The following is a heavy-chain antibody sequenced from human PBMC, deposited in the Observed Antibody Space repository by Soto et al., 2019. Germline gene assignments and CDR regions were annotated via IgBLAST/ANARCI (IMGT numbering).Heavy chain of an antibody. D-gene: IGHD2-2*01. V-gene: IGHV1-18*01. Sequence: ASVKVSCKASGYTFTSYGISWVRQAPGQGLEWMGWISAYNGNTNYAQKLQGRVTMTTDTSTSTAYMELRSLRSDDTAVHYCARSPIVVVPAVLPFDYWGQGTPVTVS. CDR1: GYTFTSYG. J-gene: IGHJ4*02. CDR3: ARSPIVVVPAVLPFDY. CDR2: ISAYNGNT.